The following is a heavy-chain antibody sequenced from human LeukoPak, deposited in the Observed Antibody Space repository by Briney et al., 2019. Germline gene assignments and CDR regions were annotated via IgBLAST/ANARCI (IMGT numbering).Heavy chain of an antibody. CDR3: ARGKLLYFDFDY. D-gene: IGHD3-9*01. Sequence: SGGSLRLSCAASGFNFRDYYINWVRQAPGRGLEWVSSISSSGGYRYYADSVKGRFTISRDNAKNSLYLQMNSLRAEDTAVYFCARGKLLYFDFDYWGQGTLVTVSS. CDR2: ISSSGGYR. V-gene: IGHV3-21*01. J-gene: IGHJ4*02. CDR1: GFNFRDYY.